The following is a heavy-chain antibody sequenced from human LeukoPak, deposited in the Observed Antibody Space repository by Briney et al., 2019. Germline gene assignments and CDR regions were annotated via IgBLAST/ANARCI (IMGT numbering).Heavy chain of an antibody. J-gene: IGHJ3*02. CDR1: GGSISSYY. CDR3: ARDGICSSSCENDAFDI. CDR2: IYYSGST. V-gene: IGHV4-59*12. D-gene: IGHD6-13*01. Sequence: SETLSLTCTVSGGSISSYYWSWIRQPPGKGLEWIGYIYYSGSTNYNPSLKSRVTISVDRSKNQFSLKLSSVTAADTAVYYCARDGICSSSCENDAFDIWGQGTMVTVSS.